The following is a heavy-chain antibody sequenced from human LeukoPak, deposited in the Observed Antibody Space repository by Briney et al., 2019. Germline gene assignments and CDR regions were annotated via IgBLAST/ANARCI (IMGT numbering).Heavy chain of an antibody. CDR1: GFTFSGYW. D-gene: IGHD3-10*01. Sequence: PGGSLRLSCAASGFTFSGYWMSWVRQAPGKGLEWVANIKQDGSETYYVDSVKGRFTISRDNAKNSLYLQMNSLRAEDTAVYYCARGRGIDYWGQGALVTVSS. CDR2: IKQDGSET. V-gene: IGHV3-7*01. CDR3: ARGRGIDY. J-gene: IGHJ4*02.